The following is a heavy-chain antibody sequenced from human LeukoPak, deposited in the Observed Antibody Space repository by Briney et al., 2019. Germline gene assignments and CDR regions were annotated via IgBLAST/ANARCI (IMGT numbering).Heavy chain of an antibody. CDR2: TYTSGST. Sequence: PSETLSLTCTVSGGSISSGSYYWSWIRQPAGKGLEWIGRTYTSGSTNYNPSLKSRVTISVDTSKNQFSLKLSSVTAADTAVYYCARGRETQDAFDIWGQGTMVTVSS. CDR1: GGSISSGSYY. CDR3: ARGRETQDAFDI. V-gene: IGHV4-61*02. J-gene: IGHJ3*02. D-gene: IGHD1-26*01.